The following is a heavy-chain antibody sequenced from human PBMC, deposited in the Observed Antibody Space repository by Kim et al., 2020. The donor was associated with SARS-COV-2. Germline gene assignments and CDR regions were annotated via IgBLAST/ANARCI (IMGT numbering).Heavy chain of an antibody. J-gene: IGHJ5*02. CDR1: GFTVSSNY. D-gene: IGHD6-19*01. Sequence: GGSLRLSCAASGFTVSSNYMSWVRQAPGKGLEWVSVIYSGGSTYYADSVKGRFTISRDNSKNTLYLQMNSLRAEDTAVYYCARDSYSSGWGKLGGWFDPWGQGTLVTVSS. CDR2: IYSGGST. V-gene: IGHV3-53*01. CDR3: ARDSYSSGWGKLGGWFDP.